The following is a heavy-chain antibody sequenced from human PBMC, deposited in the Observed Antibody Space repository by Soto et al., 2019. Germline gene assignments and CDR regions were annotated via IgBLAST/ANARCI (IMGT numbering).Heavy chain of an antibody. J-gene: IGHJ4*02. D-gene: IGHD6-13*01. CDR2: IIPIFGPA. CDR1: GGTLSRSA. CDR3: GTGSSWTKVES. Sequence: QVQLVQSGAEVKKPGSSVKVSCKASGGTLSRSAISWVRQAPGQGLEWMGGIIPIFGPAIYAQKFRGRVSIIADESTRTAYMEMSSQRSEDTAVYYCGTGSSWTKVESWGQGTLVTVSS. V-gene: IGHV1-69*01.